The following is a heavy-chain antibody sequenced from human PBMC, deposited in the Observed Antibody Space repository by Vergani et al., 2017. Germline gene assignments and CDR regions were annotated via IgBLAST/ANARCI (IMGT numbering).Heavy chain of an antibody. J-gene: IGHJ6*03. D-gene: IGHD4-11*01. V-gene: IGHV4-34*01. CDR3: ASVNTETNGHLYYHLYMDG. Sequence: QVQLQQWGGGLLKPSETLSLTCVVNGGSFTSYHWTWIRQSPGEGLEWVGDTDHTGRPDYNPSLKSRLSMSVAKSRNQFSLTLNSVTATHTAIYFCASVNTETNGHLYYHLYMDGRGQPTAVSVS. CDR1: GGSFTSYH. CDR2: TDHTGRP.